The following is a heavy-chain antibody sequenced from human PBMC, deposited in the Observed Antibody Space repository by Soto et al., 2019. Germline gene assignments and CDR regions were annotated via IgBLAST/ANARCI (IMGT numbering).Heavy chain of an antibody. CDR1: GFNFSDYS. CDR2: INPQSGSS. CDR3: ARDAIPFCPRYYFDN. J-gene: IGHJ4*02. V-gene: IGHV1-46*01. D-gene: IGHD2-21*01. Sequence: QVKLLQSGAEVKKPGASVQVSCRASGFNFSDYSLHWVRQVPGQGLEWMGKINPQSGSSSSSQKFKDKVVMTRDMSANQVYMELRSLTSEYTALYYCARDAIPFCPRYYFDNWGQGPLITFSS.